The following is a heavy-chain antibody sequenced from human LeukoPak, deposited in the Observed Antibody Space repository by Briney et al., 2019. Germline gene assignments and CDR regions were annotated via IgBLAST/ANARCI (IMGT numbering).Heavy chain of an antibody. CDR3: ARVPTITFFDY. CDR1: GYSISTGYY. J-gene: IGHJ4*02. D-gene: IGHD3-10*01. V-gene: IGHV4-38-2*02. Sequence: SETLSLTCTVSGYSISTGYYWDWIRQPPGKGLEWIGTFYHGGSTYYNPSLKSRVTISVDTSKNQFSLNLTSVTAADTAVYYCARVPTITFFDYWGQGTLVTASS. CDR2: FYHGGST.